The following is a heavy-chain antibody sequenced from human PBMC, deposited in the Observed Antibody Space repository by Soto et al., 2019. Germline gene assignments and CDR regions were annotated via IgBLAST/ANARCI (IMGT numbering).Heavy chain of an antibody. Sequence: QVQLVQSGAEVKKPGSSVKVSCKASGGTFSSYAISWVRQAPGQGLEWMGGIIPIFGTANYAQKFQGRVTMTADXXTXTXXMGLSSLRSEDTAVYYCAKRVASGSCSVILGWFDPWGQGTLVTVSS. CDR2: IIPIFGTA. CDR1: GGTFSSYA. V-gene: IGHV1-69*12. J-gene: IGHJ5*02. CDR3: AKRVASGSCSVILGWFDP. D-gene: IGHD1-26*01.